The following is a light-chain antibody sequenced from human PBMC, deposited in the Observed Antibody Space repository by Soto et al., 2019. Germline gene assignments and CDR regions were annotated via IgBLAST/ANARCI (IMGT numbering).Light chain of an antibody. CDR2: AAS. CDR1: PSLSSSY. J-gene: IGKJ2*01. V-gene: IGKV3-20*01. Sequence: EIVLTQSPGTLSLSPGERATLSCRASPSLSSSYLAWYQQKPGQAPRLLIYAASSRSTGIPDSFSGSRSGTGCNHTISRLAPEDLALYYCQEYGDSSPYNFVQRTKVEIK. CDR3: QEYGDSSPYN.